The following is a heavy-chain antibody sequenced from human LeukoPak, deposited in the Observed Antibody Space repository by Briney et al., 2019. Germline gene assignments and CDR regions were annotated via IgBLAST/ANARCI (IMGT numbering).Heavy chain of an antibody. CDR2: INPISGGT. J-gene: IGHJ1*01. CDR3: AREMATRSEYFQH. Sequence: ASVKVSCKASGYTSTGYYMHWVRQAPGQGLEWMGWINPISGGTNYAQKFQGRVTMTRDTSISTAYMELSRLRSDDTAVYYCAREMATRSEYFQHWGQGTLVTVSS. CDR1: GYTSTGYY. D-gene: IGHD5-24*01. V-gene: IGHV1-2*02.